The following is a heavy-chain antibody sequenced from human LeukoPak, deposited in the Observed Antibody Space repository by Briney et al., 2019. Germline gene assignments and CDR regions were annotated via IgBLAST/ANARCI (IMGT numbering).Heavy chain of an antibody. CDR2: ISPDDSDI. Sequence: GESLKISCKGSGYSFTTYWIAWVRQMPGRGLEWMGIISPDDSDIRYSPSFQGHVTISADKSISTAYLQWSSLQASDTAMYYCARHEGSGSYYSYWGQGTLVTVSS. CDR1: GYSFTTYW. V-gene: IGHV5-51*01. J-gene: IGHJ4*02. CDR3: ARHEGSGSYYSY. D-gene: IGHD1-26*01.